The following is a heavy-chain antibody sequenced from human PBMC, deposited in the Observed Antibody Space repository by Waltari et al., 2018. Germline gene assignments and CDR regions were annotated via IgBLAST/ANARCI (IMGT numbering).Heavy chain of an antibody. Sequence: QVQLQQWGAGLLKPSETLSLTCAVYGGSFSGYYWSWIRQPPGKGLEWIGEINHSGSTNYNPSLKSRVTISVDTSKNQFSLKLSSVTAADTAVYYCASGIAARPYFDYWGQGTLVTVSS. CDR1: GGSFSGYY. CDR2: INHSGST. V-gene: IGHV4-34*01. J-gene: IGHJ4*02. CDR3: ASGIAARPYFDY. D-gene: IGHD6-6*01.